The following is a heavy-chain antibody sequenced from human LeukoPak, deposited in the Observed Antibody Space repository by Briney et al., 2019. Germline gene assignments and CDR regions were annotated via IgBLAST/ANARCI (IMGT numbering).Heavy chain of an antibody. J-gene: IGHJ6*02. CDR2: ISGSGGST. D-gene: IGHD1-7*01. Sequence: PGASLRPSCAASGFTFSSYAMSWVRQAPGKGLEWVSAISGSGGSTYYADSVKGRFTISRDNSKNTLYLQMNSLRAEDTAVYYCAKDPNYVYYYGMDVWGQGTTVTVSS. CDR3: AKDPNYVYYYGMDV. V-gene: IGHV3-23*01. CDR1: GFTFSSYA.